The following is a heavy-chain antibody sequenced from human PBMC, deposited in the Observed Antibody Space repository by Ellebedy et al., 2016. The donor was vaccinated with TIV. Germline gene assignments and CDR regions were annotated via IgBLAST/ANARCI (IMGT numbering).Heavy chain of an antibody. V-gene: IGHV3-33*01. J-gene: IGHJ4*02. CDR1: GFTFRRHG. CDR3: AREGGSYTHYFDH. D-gene: IGHD1-26*01. CDR2: IWYDGSDQ. Sequence: GESLKISCAASGFTFRRHGMHWVRQAPGKGLEWVAVIWYDGSDQYYADSVKGRFTVSRDNSKNTLYLQMNSLRAEDTAVYYCAREGGSYTHYFDHWGQGTLVTVSS.